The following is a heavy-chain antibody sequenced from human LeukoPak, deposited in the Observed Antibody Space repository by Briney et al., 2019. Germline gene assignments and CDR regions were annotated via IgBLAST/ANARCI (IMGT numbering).Heavy chain of an antibody. J-gene: IGHJ4*02. CDR2: IYYSGST. V-gene: IGHV4-39*07. D-gene: IGHD5-18*01. Sequence: SETLSLTCTVSGGSISSSSYYWGWIRQPPGKGLEWIGSIYYSGSTYYNPSLKSRVTISVDTSKNQFSLKLSSVTAADTAVYYCARFSVLYSYDHPPLDYWGQGTLVTVSS. CDR3: ARFSVLYSYDHPPLDY. CDR1: GGSISSSSYY.